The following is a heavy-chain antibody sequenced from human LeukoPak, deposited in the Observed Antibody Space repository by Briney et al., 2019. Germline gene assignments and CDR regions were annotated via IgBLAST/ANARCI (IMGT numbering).Heavy chain of an antibody. D-gene: IGHD6-13*01. CDR2: INHSGST. CDR1: GGSFSGYY. Sequence: PSETLSLTCAVYGGSFSGYYWSWIRQPLGKGLEWIGEINHSGSTNYNPSLKSRVTISVDTSKNQFSLKLSSVTAADTAVYYCARIRLAAADVWGQGTLVTVSS. V-gene: IGHV4-34*01. J-gene: IGHJ4*02. CDR3: ARIRLAAADV.